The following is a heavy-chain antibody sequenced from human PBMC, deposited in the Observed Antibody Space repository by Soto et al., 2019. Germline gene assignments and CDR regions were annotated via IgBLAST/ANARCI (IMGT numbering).Heavy chain of an antibody. D-gene: IGHD3-22*01. J-gene: IGHJ5*02. CDR3: ARRYYDNTGFAVDP. CDR1: GASVSNGY. Sequence: QMQLQASGPGLVKPSETLSLTCNVSGASVSNGYWSWIRQPPGKGLEWIGFMYFGGSFNYNRSLTSRATISVETSKNQLSMKLTSVTDSDTAVYYCARRYYDNTGFAVDPWGQGTLVTGSS. V-gene: IGHV4-59*02. CDR2: MYFGGSF.